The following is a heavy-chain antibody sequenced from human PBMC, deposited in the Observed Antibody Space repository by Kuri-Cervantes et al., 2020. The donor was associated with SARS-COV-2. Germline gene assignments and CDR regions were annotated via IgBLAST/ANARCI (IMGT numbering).Heavy chain of an antibody. Sequence: GESLKISCAASGFTFSSYEMNWVRQAPGKGLEWVSYISSSGSTIYYADSVKGRFTLSRDNAKNMPFLQMNSLRAEDTAVYYCVRDGDHWNFDYWGQGTLVTVSS. CDR1: GFTFSSYE. CDR2: ISSSGSTI. D-gene: IGHD1-1*01. J-gene: IGHJ4*02. CDR3: VRDGDHWNFDY. V-gene: IGHV3-48*03.